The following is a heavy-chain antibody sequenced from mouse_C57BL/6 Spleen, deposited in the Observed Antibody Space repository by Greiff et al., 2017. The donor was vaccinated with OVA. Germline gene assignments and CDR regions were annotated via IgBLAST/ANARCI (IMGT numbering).Heavy chain of an antibody. Sequence: QVQLQQPGAELVMPGASVKLSCKASGYTFTSYWMHWVKQRPGQGLEWIGEIDPSDSYTNYNQKFKGKSTLTVDKSSSTAYMQLSSLTSEDSAVYYCALYYSNLFAYWGQGTTLTVSS. CDR1: GYTFTSYW. V-gene: IGHV1-69*01. J-gene: IGHJ2*01. CDR3: ALYYSNLFAY. CDR2: IDPSDSYT. D-gene: IGHD2-5*01.